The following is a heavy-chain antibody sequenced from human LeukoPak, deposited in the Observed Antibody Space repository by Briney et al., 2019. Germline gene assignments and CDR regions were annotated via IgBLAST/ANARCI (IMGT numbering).Heavy chain of an antibody. CDR1: GGSISSSSYY. J-gene: IGHJ4*02. Sequence: SETLSLTCTVSGGSISSSSYYWGWIRQPPGKGLEWIGGIYYSGSTHYNPSLKNRITISIDTPKKQFSLRLTSVTAADTAVYFCVRLWFGEMLPDYWGQGTLVTVSS. D-gene: IGHD3-10*01. V-gene: IGHV4-39*01. CDR3: VRLWFGEMLPDY. CDR2: IYYSGST.